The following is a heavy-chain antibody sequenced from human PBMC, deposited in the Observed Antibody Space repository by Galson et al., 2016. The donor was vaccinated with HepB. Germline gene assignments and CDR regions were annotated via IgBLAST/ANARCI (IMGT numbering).Heavy chain of an antibody. CDR1: GDSVSSIDAA. J-gene: IGHJ4*02. D-gene: IGHD2-21*01. Sequence: CAISGDSVSSIDAAWNWIRQSPSRGLEWLGRTYYRSKWYYDYAVSVNSRMAINPDTSKNQLSLQLNSVTPEDTAVYYCARDRASWDGQHTGSFDYWGQGTLVTVSS. V-gene: IGHV6-1*01. CDR3: ARDRASWDGQHTGSFDY. CDR2: TYYRSKWYY.